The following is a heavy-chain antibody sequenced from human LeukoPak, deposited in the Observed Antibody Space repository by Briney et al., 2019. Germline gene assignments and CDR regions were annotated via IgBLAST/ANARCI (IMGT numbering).Heavy chain of an antibody. CDR3: ARDIVDTAMVMGTI. Sequence: GGSLRLSCAASGFTFSSHAMHWVRQAPGKGLEWVAVISYDGSNKYYADSVKGRFTISRDNSKNTLYLQMNSLRAEDTAVYYCARDIVDTAMVMGTIWGQGTMVTVSS. CDR2: ISYDGSNK. CDR1: GFTFSSHA. D-gene: IGHD5-18*01. J-gene: IGHJ3*02. V-gene: IGHV3-30-3*01.